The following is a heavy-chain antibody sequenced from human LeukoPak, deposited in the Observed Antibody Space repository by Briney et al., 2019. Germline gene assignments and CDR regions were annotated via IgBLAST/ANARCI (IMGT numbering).Heavy chain of an antibody. CDR1: GGSISSSSYY. D-gene: IGHD3-22*01. J-gene: IGHJ4*02. CDR2: IYYSGST. Sequence: SETLSLTCTVSGGSISSSSYYWGWIRQPPGKGLEWIGSIYYSGSTYYNPSLKSRVTISVDTSKNQFSLKLSSVTAADTAVYYCAREETMIEGYSFGSWGQGTLVTVSS. CDR3: AREETMIEGYSFGS. V-gene: IGHV4-39*02.